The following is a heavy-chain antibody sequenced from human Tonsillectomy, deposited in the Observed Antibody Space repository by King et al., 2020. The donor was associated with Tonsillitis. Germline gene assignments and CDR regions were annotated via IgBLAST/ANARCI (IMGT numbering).Heavy chain of an antibody. Sequence: VQLVESGAEVKKPGESLRISCKGSGYRFSNYLITWVRQMPGKGLEWMGRIDPGDSYINYSPSFQGHVTISADKSINTAYLQWSSLKASDTAIYYCATRTGFSGYDSFFEFWGQGTLVTVSS. J-gene: IGHJ4*02. CDR3: ATRTGFSGYDSFFEF. CDR1: GYRFSNYL. V-gene: IGHV5-10-1*03. D-gene: IGHD5-12*01. CDR2: IDPGDSYI.